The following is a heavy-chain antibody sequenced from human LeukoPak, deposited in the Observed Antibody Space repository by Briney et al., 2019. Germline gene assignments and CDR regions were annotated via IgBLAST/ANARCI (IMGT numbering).Heavy chain of an antibody. J-gene: IGHJ4*02. Sequence: GGSLRLSCAASGFTFSSYAMGWVRQAPGKGLEWVSAISGSGGSTYYADSVKGRFTISRDNSKNTLYLQMNSLRAEDTAVYYCAKVLVVVVTATQYYFDYWGEGTLVTVSS. CDR1: GFTFSSYA. D-gene: IGHD2-21*02. CDR2: ISGSGGST. CDR3: AKVLVVVVTATQYYFDY. V-gene: IGHV3-23*01.